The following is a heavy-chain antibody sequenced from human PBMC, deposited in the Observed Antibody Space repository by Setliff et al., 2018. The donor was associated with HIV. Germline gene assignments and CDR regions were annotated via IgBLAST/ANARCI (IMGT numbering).Heavy chain of an antibody. CDR2: IYYSGST. CDR3: GRLSDTAMASFDS. CDR1: GGSISSSNW. V-gene: IGHV4-4*02. J-gene: IGHJ4*02. Sequence: SETLSLTCAVSGGSISSSNWWSWVRQPPGKGLEWIGEIYYSGSTNYNPSLKSRVTISVDKSKNQFSLKLSSVTAADTAVYYCGRLSDTAMASFDSWGQGTLVTVSS. D-gene: IGHD5-18*01.